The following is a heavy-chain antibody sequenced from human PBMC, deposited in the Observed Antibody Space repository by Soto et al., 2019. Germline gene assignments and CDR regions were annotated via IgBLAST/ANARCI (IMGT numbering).Heavy chain of an antibody. CDR1: GFTFSSYG. Sequence: PVGSLRLSCAASGFTFSSYGMHWVRQAPGKGLEWVAVISYDGSNKYFVDSVRGRFTISRGNSKNTLYLQMNSLRAEDTAVYYCAKDDLEWLVRGMDVWGQGTTVTVSS. CDR3: AKDDLEWLVRGMDV. D-gene: IGHD6-19*01. V-gene: IGHV3-30*18. J-gene: IGHJ6*02. CDR2: ISYDGSNK.